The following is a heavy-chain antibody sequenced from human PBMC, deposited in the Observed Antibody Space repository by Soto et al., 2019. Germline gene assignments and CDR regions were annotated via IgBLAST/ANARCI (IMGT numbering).Heavy chain of an antibody. V-gene: IGHV1-18*01. D-gene: IGHD3-10*01. J-gene: IGHJ3*02. CDR2: ISAYNGNT. CDR3: ARGSQDGSGSSDAFDI. CDR1: GYTFTSYG. Sequence: QVQLVQSGAEVKKPGASVKVSCKASGYTFTSYGISCVRQAPGQGLELMGWISAYNGNTNYAQKLQGRVTMTTDTSTSTADMELRSRRSDDTAVYYWARGSQDGSGSSDAFDICGQGTMVTVAA.